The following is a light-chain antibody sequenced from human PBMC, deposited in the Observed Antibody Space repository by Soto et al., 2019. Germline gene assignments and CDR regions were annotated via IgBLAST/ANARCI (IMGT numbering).Light chain of an antibody. Sequence: EILLTQSPGTLSLSPGERATLSCRASQSVTNSYLAWYQQKLGQAPRLLIYGASSRATGIPDRFSGSGSGTDFPLTISRLEPEDFAVYYCHQYARSPRTFGQGTKVEIK. CDR1: QSVTNSY. CDR2: GAS. CDR3: HQYARSPRT. V-gene: IGKV3-20*01. J-gene: IGKJ1*01.